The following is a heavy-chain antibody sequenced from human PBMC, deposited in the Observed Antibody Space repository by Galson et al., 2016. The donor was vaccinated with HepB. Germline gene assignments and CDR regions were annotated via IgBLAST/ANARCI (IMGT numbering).Heavy chain of an antibody. V-gene: IGHV1-8*01. CDR1: GYTFSSHD. D-gene: IGHD1-26*01. J-gene: IGHJ5*02. CDR2: MNPNSGKT. Sequence: SVKVSCKAFGYTFSSHDVNWVRQAAGQGLEWMAWMNPNSGKTKSAQKFKGRVSLTKDTSTTTAYLEVRSLTSDDTATYYCARGGDGPTVWDIDLWGQGTLVTVSS. CDR3: ARGGDGPTVWDIDL.